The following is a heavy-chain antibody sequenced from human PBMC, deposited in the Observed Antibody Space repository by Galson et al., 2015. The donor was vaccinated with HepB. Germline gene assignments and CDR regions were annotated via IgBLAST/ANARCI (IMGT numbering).Heavy chain of an antibody. CDR1: GYSFTSYW. CDR2: IDPSDSYT. V-gene: IGHV5-10-1*01. CDR3: ARQPGPLTHHDAFDI. J-gene: IGHJ3*02. Sequence: QSGAEVKKPGESLKISCKGSGYSFTSYWISWVRQMPGKGLEWMGRIDPSDSYTNYSPSFQGHVTISADKSISTAYLQWSSLKASDTAMYYCARQPGPLTHHDAFDIWGQGTMVTVSS. D-gene: IGHD1-14*01.